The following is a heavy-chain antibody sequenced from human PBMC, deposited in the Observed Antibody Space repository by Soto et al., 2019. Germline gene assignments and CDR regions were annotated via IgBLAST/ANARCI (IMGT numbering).Heavy chain of an antibody. CDR3: ARDPGHSSSWYHHYYYGMDV. D-gene: IGHD6-13*01. CDR2: IWYDGSNK. CDR1: GFTFSSYG. J-gene: IGHJ6*02. Sequence: PGGSLRLSCAASGFTFSSYGMHWVRQAPGKGLEWVAVIWYDGSNKYYADSVKGRFTISRDNSKNTLYLQMNSLRAEDTAVYYCARDPGHSSSWYHHYYYGMDVWGQGTTVTVSS. V-gene: IGHV3-33*01.